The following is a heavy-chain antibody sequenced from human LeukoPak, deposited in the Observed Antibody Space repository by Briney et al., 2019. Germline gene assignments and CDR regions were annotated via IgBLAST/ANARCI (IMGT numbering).Heavy chain of an antibody. V-gene: IGHV3-30*03. Sequence: GRSLRLSCAASGFTFSSYGMHWVRQAPGKGLEWVAVISYDGSNKYYADSVKGRFTISRDNAKNSLFLQMNSLRDEDTAVYYCAREPPGNYDSSGYYYAHFDYWGQGTLVTASS. D-gene: IGHD3-22*01. CDR1: GFTFSSYG. CDR2: ISYDGSNK. J-gene: IGHJ4*02. CDR3: AREPPGNYDSSGYYYAHFDY.